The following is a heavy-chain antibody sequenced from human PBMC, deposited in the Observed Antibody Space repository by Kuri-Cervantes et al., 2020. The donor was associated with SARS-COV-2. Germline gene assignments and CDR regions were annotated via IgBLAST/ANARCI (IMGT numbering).Heavy chain of an antibody. CDR3: VASLAWGRIDY. CDR1: GGSISSGDYY. V-gene: IGHV4-30-4*01. D-gene: IGHD7-27*01. Sequence: LRLSCSVSGGSISSGDYYWSWIRQPPGKGLEWIGYISFSGDTYSSPSLKSRLTISVDTSKNQFSLKLSSVTAADMAVYSCVASLAWGRIDYWGQGTLVTVSS. CDR2: ISFSGDT. J-gene: IGHJ4*02.